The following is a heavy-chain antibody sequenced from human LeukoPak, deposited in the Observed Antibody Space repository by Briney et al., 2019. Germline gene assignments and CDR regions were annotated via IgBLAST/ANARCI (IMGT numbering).Heavy chain of an antibody. Sequence: ASVKVSCKASGYTFTSYYMHWVRQAPGQGLEWMGIINPSGGSTSYAQKFQGRVTMTRDTSTNTVYMELSSLRSEDTAVYYCARDEIGAGGYSYGPESEKNYGMDVWGQGTTVTVSS. CDR1: GYTFTSYY. J-gene: IGHJ6*02. V-gene: IGHV1-46*01. CDR2: INPSGGST. D-gene: IGHD5-18*01. CDR3: ARDEIGAGGYSYGPESEKNYGMDV.